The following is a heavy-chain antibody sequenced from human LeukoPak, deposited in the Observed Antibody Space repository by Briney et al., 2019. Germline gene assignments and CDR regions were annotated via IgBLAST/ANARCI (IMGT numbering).Heavy chain of an antibody. CDR1: GGSVSSGSYY. CDR2: IYYSGST. J-gene: IGHJ4*02. D-gene: IGHD6-19*01. V-gene: IGHV4-61*01. CDR3: ARTLAVAGRGYFDY. Sequence: SETLSLTCNVSGGSVSSGSYYWSWIRQPPGKGLEWIGYIYYSGSTNYSPSLKSRVTISVDTSKNQFSLKLSSVTAADTAVYYCARTLAVAGRGYFDYWGQGTLVTVSS.